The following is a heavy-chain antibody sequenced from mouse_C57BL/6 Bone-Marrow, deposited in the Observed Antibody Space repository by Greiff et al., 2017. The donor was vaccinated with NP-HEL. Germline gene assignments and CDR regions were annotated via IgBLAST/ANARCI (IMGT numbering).Heavy chain of an antibody. V-gene: IGHV1-26*01. CDR2: INPNNGGT. CDR1: GYTFTDYY. D-gene: IGHD2-5*01. Sequence: VQLQQSGPELVKPGASVKISCKASGYTFTDYYMNWVKQSHGKSLEWIGDINPNNGGTSYNQKFKGKATLTVDKSSSTAYMEHSSLTSEDSAVYYCARTYYSSSYFDYWGQGTTLTVSS. J-gene: IGHJ2*01. CDR3: ARTYYSSSYFDY.